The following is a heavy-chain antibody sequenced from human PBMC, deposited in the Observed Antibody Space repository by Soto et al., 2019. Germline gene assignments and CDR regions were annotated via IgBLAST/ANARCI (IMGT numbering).Heavy chain of an antibody. J-gene: IGHJ4*02. D-gene: IGHD1-26*01. CDR2: INHSGST. V-gene: IGHV4-34*01. CDR3: ARVGVGAHFDY. CDR1: GGSFSGYY. Sequence: QVQLQQWGAGLLKPSETLSLTCAVYGGSFSGYYWSWIRQPPGKGLEWIGEINHSGSTNYNPSLKSRVTISVDTSKNQFSLKLSSVTAADTAVYYCARVGVGAHFDYWGQGTLVTVSS.